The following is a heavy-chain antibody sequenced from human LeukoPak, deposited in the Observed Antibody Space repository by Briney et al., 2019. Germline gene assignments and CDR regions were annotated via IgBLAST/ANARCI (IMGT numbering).Heavy chain of an antibody. CDR3: ARDRSPLRGVNYYYMDV. J-gene: IGHJ6*03. V-gene: IGHV3-33*01. Sequence: PGRSLRLSCAASGFTFSSYGMHWVCQAPGKGLEWVAVIWYDGSNKYYADSVKGRFTISRDNSKNTLYLQMNSLRAEDTAVYYCARDRSPLRGVNYYYMDVWGKGTTVTVSS. D-gene: IGHD3-10*01. CDR2: IWYDGSNK. CDR1: GFTFSSYG.